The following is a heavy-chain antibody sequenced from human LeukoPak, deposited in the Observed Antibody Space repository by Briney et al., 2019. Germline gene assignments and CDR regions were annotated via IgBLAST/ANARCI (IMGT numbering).Heavy chain of an antibody. Sequence: GGSLRLSCAASGFTFSSYAMSWVRQAPGKGLEWVSAISGSGGSTYYADSVKGRFTISRDNAENTLFLQINSLGADDTAVYYCARAGWYRFDYWGQGTLVTVSS. CDR1: GFTFSSYA. V-gene: IGHV3-23*01. CDR2: ISGSGGST. J-gene: IGHJ4*02. CDR3: ARAGWYRFDY. D-gene: IGHD6-19*01.